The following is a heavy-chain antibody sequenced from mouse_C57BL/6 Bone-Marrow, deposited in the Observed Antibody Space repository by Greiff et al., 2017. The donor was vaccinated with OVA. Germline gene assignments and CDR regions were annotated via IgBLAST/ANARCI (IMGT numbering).Heavy chain of an antibody. J-gene: IGHJ2*01. CDR3: TTSRY. CDR2: IDPENGDT. CDR1: GFNIKDDY. Sequence: EVQLVESGAELVRPGASVKLSCTASGFNIKDDYMHWVKERPEQGLEWIGWIDPENGDTEYASKFQGKATITADTTSKTVYLHLSSLTSEDTAVYYCTTSRYWGQGTTLTVSS. V-gene: IGHV14-4*01.